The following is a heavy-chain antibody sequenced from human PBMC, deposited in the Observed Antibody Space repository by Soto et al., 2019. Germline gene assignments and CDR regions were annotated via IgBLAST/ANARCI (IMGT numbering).Heavy chain of an antibody. V-gene: IGHV4-59*11. Sequence: PSETLSLTCNVSGGSISSHYWSWIRQPPGKGLEWIAYVFHSGSTNYNPSLKSRVTISIDTSKNRFSLSLRSASAADTAVYYCARSISGDPWFDPWGQGTLVTVS. CDR2: VFHSGST. CDR1: GGSISSHY. J-gene: IGHJ5*02. D-gene: IGHD2-21*01. CDR3: ARSISGDPWFDP.